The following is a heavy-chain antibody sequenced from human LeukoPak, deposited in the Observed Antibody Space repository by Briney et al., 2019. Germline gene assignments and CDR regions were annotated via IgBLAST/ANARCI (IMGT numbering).Heavy chain of an antibody. V-gene: IGHV3-7*01. Sequence: GGSLRLSCAASGFTFSSSWMSWVRQAPGKGLEWVTNIKPDGSEKYYVDSVEGRFTISRDNGKKSLYLQMNSLRAEDTALYYCARDTVGATDYWGQGTLVTVSS. CDR3: ARDTVGATDY. CDR2: IKPDGSEK. CDR1: GFTFSSSW. J-gene: IGHJ4*02. D-gene: IGHD1-26*01.